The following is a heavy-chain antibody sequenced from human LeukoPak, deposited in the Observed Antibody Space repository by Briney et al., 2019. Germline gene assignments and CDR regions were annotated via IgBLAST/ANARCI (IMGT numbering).Heavy chain of an antibody. Sequence: GPSVSVSCKASGYTFTSYYMHCVRHAPGQGLEWMGIINPSGGSTTYAQTFQGRVTMTRDMSTSTVYMELSSLRSEDTAVYYCARDGRYCSSTSCYPYYYYYYMDVWGKGTTVTVSS. CDR3: ARDGRYCSSTSCYPYYYYYYMDV. V-gene: IGHV1-46*01. CDR2: INPSGGST. J-gene: IGHJ6*03. CDR1: GYTFTSYY. D-gene: IGHD2-2*01.